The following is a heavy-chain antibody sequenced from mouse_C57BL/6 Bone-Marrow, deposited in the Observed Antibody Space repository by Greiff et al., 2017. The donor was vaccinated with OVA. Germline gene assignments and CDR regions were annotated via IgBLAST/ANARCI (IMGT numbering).Heavy chain of an antibody. CDR1: GYTFTSYT. D-gene: IGHD2-3*01. CDR2: INPSSGYT. Sequence: VMLVESGAELARPGASVKMSCKASGYTFTSYTMHWVKQRPGQGLEWIGYINPSSGYTKYNQKFKDKATLTADKSSSTAYMQLSSLTSEDSAVYYCARNGWLLPHFAYWGQGTLVTVSA. J-gene: IGHJ3*01. V-gene: IGHV1-4*01. CDR3: ARNGWLLPHFAY.